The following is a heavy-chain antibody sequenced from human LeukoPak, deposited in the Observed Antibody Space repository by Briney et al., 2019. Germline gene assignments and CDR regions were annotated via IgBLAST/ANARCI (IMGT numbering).Heavy chain of an antibody. J-gene: IGHJ4*02. CDR1: GFTFDDYT. CDR3: AKGVGDY. V-gene: IGHV3-43*01. Sequence: GGSLRLSCAASGFTFDDYTMHRVRQAPGKGLEWVSLISWDGGSTYYADSVKGRFTISRDNSKNSLYLQMNSLGTEDTALYYCAKGVGDYWGQGTLVTVSS. D-gene: IGHD3-10*01. CDR2: ISWDGGST.